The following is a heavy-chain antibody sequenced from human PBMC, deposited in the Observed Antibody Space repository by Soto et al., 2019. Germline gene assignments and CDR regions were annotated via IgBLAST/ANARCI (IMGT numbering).Heavy chain of an antibody. CDR1: GYILITDG. D-gene: IGHD3-10*01. CDR2: ISAYNGNT. CDR3: ARDLDGSGSYYTDY. Sequence: AEVKVSCKVSGYILITDGISWVRHAPGQGLEWMGRISAYNGNTKYAQSLQGRVTMTTDTSTKTVYIELRSLRSDDTAVYYCARDLDGSGSYYTDYWGPGTLVTVSS. V-gene: IGHV1-18*01. J-gene: IGHJ4*02.